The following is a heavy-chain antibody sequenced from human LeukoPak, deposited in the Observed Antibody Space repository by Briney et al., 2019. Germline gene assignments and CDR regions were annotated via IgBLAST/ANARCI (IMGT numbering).Heavy chain of an antibody. CDR1: GFTFSSYA. CDR3: AKHSSSSCYGSNDY. CDR2: ISGSGGTT. Sequence: PGGSLRLSCTASGFTFSSYAMSWVRQAPGEGLEWVSVISGSGGTTYYADSVTGRFFISRDNSKNTLSLQMNSLRAEDTALYYCAKHSSSSCYGSNDYWGQGTLVSVSS. J-gene: IGHJ4*02. D-gene: IGHD2-2*01. V-gene: IGHV3-23*01.